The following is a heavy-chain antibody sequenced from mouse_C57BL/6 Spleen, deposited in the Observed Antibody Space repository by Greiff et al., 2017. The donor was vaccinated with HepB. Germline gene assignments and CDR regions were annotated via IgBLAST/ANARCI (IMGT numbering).Heavy chain of an antibody. V-gene: IGHV1-54*01. CDR3: ARSMPPPYFDY. D-gene: IGHD6-1*01. J-gene: IGHJ2*01. CDR2: INPGSGGT. Sequence: VQLQQSGAELVRPGTSVKVSCKASGYAFTNYLIEWVKQRPGQGLEWIGVINPGSGGTNYNEKFKGKATLTADKSSSTAYMQLSSLTSEDSAVYFCARSMPPPYFDYWGQGTTLTVSS. CDR1: GYAFTNYL.